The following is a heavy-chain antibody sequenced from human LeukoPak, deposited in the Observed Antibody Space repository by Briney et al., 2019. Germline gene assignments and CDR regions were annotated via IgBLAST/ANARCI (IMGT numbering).Heavy chain of an antibody. CDR3: ARTWTLAVASLYYFDY. J-gene: IGHJ4*02. CDR1: GGSISSYY. Sequence: PSETLSLTCTVSGGSISSYYWSWIRQPPGKGLEWIGYIYYSGSTNCNPSLKSRVTISVDTSKNQFSLKLSSVTAADTAVYYCARTWTLAVASLYYFDYWGQGTLVTVSS. CDR2: IYYSGST. V-gene: IGHV4-59*01. D-gene: IGHD6-19*01.